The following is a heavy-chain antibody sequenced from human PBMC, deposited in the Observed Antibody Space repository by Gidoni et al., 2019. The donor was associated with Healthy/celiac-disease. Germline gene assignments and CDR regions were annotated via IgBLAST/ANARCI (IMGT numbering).Heavy chain of an antibody. CDR2: MYYSGIT. J-gene: IGHJ4*02. CDR3: ATGYSGYDGPPPFDY. Sequence: QVQLQESCEGVVMPPETLSRSCTVSGGPMCSYYWSWTRQPPGKGLECIGYMYYSGITNYNPSLKSGVTIAVDTTKNQFSLKLSSVTAADTAVYYCATGYSGYDGPPPFDYWGQGTLVTVSS. V-gene: IGHV4-59*08. CDR1: GGPMCSYY. D-gene: IGHD5-12*01.